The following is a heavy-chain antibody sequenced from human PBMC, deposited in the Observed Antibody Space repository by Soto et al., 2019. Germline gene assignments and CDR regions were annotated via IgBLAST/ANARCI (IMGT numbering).Heavy chain of an antibody. V-gene: IGHV3-21*01. CDR1: GFTFSSYS. CDR2: ISSSSSYI. D-gene: IGHD2-2*01. CDR3: ARDRVVVPAEDAFDI. Sequence: GGSLRLSCAASGFTFSSYSMNWVRQAPGKGLEWVSSISSSSSYIYYADSVKGRFTISRDNAKNSRYLQMNSLRAEDTAVYYCARDRVVVPAEDAFDIWGQGTMVTVSS. J-gene: IGHJ3*02.